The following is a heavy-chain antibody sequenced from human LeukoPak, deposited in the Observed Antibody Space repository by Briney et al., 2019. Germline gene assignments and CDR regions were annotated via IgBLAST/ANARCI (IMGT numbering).Heavy chain of an antibody. Sequence: SETLSLTCTVSGGSISSYYWSWIRQPPGKGLEWIGYICTSGSTNYNPSLKSRVTIPVDTSKNQFSLKLSSVTAADTAVYYCARFDQLGETNFDYWGQGTLVTVSS. D-gene: IGHD3-10*01. J-gene: IGHJ4*02. CDR3: ARFDQLGETNFDY. CDR1: GGSISSYY. CDR2: ICTSGST. V-gene: IGHV4-4*09.